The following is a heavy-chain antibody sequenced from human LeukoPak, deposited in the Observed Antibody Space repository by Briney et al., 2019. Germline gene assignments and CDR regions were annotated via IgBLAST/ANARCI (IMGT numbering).Heavy chain of an antibody. CDR3: ARGKSIAAAPYYYYMDV. V-gene: IGHV4-34*01. Sequence: PSETLSLTCAVYGGSFSGYYWSWIRQPPGKGLEWIGEINHSGSTNYNPSLRSRVTISVDTSKNQFSLKPSSVTAADTAVYYCARGKSIAAAPYYYYMDVWGKGTTVTVSS. J-gene: IGHJ6*03. CDR1: GGSFSGYY. CDR2: INHSGST. D-gene: IGHD6-13*01.